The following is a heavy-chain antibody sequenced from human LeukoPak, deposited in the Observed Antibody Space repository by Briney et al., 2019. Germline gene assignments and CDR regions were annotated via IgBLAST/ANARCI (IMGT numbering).Heavy chain of an antibody. CDR1: GGSISSSCYY. V-gene: IGHV4-39*01. J-gene: IGHJ4*02. CDR3: ARHVGYCSSSSCLFDY. Sequence: SETLSLICTVSGGSISSSCYYWGWIRQPPGKGLGWIGSISCSGSTYYNPSLKSRVTISVDTSKNQFSLKLSSVTATDTAMYYCARHVGYCSSSSCLFDYWGQGTLVTVSS. CDR2: ISCSGST. D-gene: IGHD2-2*01.